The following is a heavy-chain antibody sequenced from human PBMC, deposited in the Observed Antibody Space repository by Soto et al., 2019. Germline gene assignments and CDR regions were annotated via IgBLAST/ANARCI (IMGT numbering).Heavy chain of an antibody. V-gene: IGHV4-59*08. J-gene: IGHJ4*02. CDR2: IYYSGST. D-gene: IGHD5-18*01. CDR1: GGSISSYY. CDR3: AKVDTAMVTFDY. Sequence: SETLSLTCTVSGGSISSYYWSWIRQPPGKGLEWIGYIYYSGSTNYNPSLKSRVTISVDTSKNQFSLKLSSVTAADTAVYYCAKVDTAMVTFDYWGQGTLVTVSS.